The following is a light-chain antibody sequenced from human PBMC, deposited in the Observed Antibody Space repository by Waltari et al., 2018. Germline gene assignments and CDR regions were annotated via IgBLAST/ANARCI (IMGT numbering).Light chain of an antibody. Sequence: DIVMTQSPDSLAVSLCERATFNCTSSQSVFHSSNSKSYLAWYQQKPGQPPKMIIYWASNRESGVPDRFSGGGSGTDFTLTISSLQADDVAVYYCQQYFDSLSFGQGTKLEIK. CDR1: QSVFHSSNSKSY. CDR3: QQYFDSLS. J-gene: IGKJ2*01. V-gene: IGKV4-1*01. CDR2: WAS.